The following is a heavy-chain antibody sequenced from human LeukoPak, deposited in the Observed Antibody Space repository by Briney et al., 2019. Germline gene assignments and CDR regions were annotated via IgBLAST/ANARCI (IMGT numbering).Heavy chain of an antibody. CDR1: GYTFTGYY. CDR2: INPNSGGT. Sequence: ASVKVSCKASGYTFTGYYTHWVRQAPGQGLEWMGWINPNSGGTNYAQKFQGRVTMTRDTSISTAYMELSRLRSDDTAVYYCARAEGDIVVVVAATPKKDYYYYGMDVWGQGTTVTVSS. J-gene: IGHJ6*02. D-gene: IGHD2-15*01. CDR3: ARAEGDIVVVVAATPKKDYYYYGMDV. V-gene: IGHV1-2*02.